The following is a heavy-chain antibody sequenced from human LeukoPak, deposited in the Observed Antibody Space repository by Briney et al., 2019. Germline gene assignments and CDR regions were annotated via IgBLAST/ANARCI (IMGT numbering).Heavy chain of an antibody. J-gene: IGHJ4*02. CDR1: GFTFSSYW. V-gene: IGHV3-7*01. D-gene: IGHD6-6*01. Sequence: GGSLRLSCAASGFTFSSYWMNWVCEGPGKGLEWVSNIRHDGGETNYADSVKGRFTISRDNAKNSLYLQMNSLRAEDTAVYYCARMGGSSTRSFAYWGQGTLVIVSS. CDR2: IRHDGGET. CDR3: ARMGGSSTRSFAY.